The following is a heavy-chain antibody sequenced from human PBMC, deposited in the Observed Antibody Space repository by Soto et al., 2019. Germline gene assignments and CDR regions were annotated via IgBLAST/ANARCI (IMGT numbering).Heavy chain of an antibody. V-gene: IGHV4-39*01. CDR3: ARHGGYDKGGPFDY. CDR2: IYYSGST. D-gene: IGHD5-12*01. CDR1: GGSISSSSYY. Sequence: SETLSLTCTVSGGSISSSSYYWGWIRQPPGKGMEWIGSIYYSGSTYYNPSLKSRVTISVDTSKNQFSLKLSSVTAADTAVYYCARHGGYDKGGPFDYWGQGTLVTVS. J-gene: IGHJ4*02.